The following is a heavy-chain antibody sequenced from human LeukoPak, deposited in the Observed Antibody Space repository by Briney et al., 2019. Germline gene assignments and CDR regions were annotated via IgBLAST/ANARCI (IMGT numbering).Heavy chain of an antibody. J-gene: IGHJ4*02. D-gene: IGHD6-19*01. CDR1: GGSISSYY. CDR2: IYSSGST. CDR3: ARDGAGGWSFFDY. V-gene: IGHV4-59*01. Sequence: SETLSLTCTVSGGSISSYYWSWIRQPPGKGLEWIGYIYSSGSTNYNPSLKSRVTISVDTSKNQFYLRLRSVTAADTAVYYCARDGAGGWSFFDYWGKGTLVTVSS.